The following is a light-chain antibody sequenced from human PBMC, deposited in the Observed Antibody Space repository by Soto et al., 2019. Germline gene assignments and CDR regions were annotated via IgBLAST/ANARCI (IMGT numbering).Light chain of an antibody. CDR2: EAS. Sequence: EIVLTQSPGTLSLSQGERATLSSRPSQSVRSSYLAWYQQKPGQAPRLLIYEASTRASDVPPRFSGSGSETDFTLTITSLQPEDFATYYCQQSYTTPRTFGQGTKVDIK. J-gene: IGKJ1*01. CDR1: QSVRSSY. V-gene: IGKV3D-20*02. CDR3: QQSYTTPRT.